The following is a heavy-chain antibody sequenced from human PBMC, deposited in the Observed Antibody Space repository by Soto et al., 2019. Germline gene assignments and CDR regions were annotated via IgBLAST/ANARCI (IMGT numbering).Heavy chain of an antibody. V-gene: IGHV3-74*01. D-gene: IGHD3-10*01. CDR3: VRDRPGSQEYFDY. J-gene: IGHJ4*02. CDR2: ISTDGSST. Sequence: GGSLRLSCAASGFTFSSYWMHWLRQAPEKWLMWVSRISTDGSSTNYADSVKGRSTISRDNAKNTVYLQMNSLRAEDTGVYYCVRDRPGSQEYFDYWGQGNMVTVSS. CDR1: GFTFSSYW.